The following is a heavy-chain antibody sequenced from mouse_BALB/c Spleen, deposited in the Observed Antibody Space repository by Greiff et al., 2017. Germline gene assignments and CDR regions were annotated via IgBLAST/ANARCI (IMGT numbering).Heavy chain of an antibody. CDR2: IYPGNSDT. CDR3: TRWGFLNYFDY. Sequence: EVQLQQSGTVLARPGASVKMSCKASGYSFTSYWMHWVKQRPGQGLEWIGAIYPGNSDTSYNQKFKGKAKLTAVTSASTAYMELSSLTNEDSAVYYCTRWGFLNYFDYWGQGTTLTVSS. V-gene: IGHV1-5*01. J-gene: IGHJ2*01. CDR1: GYSFTSYW.